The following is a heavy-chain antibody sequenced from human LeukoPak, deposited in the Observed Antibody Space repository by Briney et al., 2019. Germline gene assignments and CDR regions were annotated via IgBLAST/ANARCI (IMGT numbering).Heavy chain of an antibody. D-gene: IGHD1-26*01. J-gene: IGHJ4*02. CDR2: ISGSGGST. CDR1: GFTFSSYA. CDR3: AKGKSLGISRPFDY. Sequence: GGSLRLSCAASGFTFSSYAMSWVRQAPGKGLEWVSAISGSGGSTYYADSVKGRITISRDNSKNTLYLQMNSLRAEDTAVYYCAKGKSLGISRPFDYWGQGTLVTVSS. V-gene: IGHV3-23*01.